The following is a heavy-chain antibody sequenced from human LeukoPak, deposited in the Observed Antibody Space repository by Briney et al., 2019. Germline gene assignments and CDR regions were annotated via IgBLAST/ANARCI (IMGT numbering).Heavy chain of an antibody. CDR2: IFPRDSET. V-gene: IGHV5-51*01. J-gene: IGHJ4*02. Sequence: GESLKISCQGSGYTFTDYWIGWVRQMSAKDLEWMGVIFPRDSETIYNPSFQGQVTISADKSISTTYLQWSSLKASDTAMYYCARTGDGKYYFDYWGQGTLVTVSS. D-gene: IGHD5-24*01. CDR1: GYTFTDYW. CDR3: ARTGDGKYYFDY.